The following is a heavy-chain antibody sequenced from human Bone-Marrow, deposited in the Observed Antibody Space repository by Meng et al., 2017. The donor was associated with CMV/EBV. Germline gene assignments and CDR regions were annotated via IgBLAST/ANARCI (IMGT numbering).Heavy chain of an antibody. CDR3: ATSFVTTEYYYGMDV. D-gene: IGHD4-11*01. J-gene: IGHJ6*01. V-gene: IGHV1-69*10. CDR1: GYTFTNYG. CDR2: IIPILGIA. Sequence: SVKVSCKASGYTFTNYGISWVRQAPGQGLEWMGGIIPILGIANYAQKFQGRVTITADKSTSTAYMELSSLRSEDTAVYYCATSFVTTEYYYGMDVWGQGATVTGSS.